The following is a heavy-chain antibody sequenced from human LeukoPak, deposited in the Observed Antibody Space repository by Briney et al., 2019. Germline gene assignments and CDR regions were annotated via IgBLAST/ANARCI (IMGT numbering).Heavy chain of an antibody. Sequence: GGSLRLSCTASGFTFSTYAMAWVRQAPGKGLEWLSYITSSSKINYADSVKGRFTISRDSAKNSLYLQMISLTDEDTAVYYCARSANPGVHDFDPWGQGTLVTVSS. D-gene: IGHD6-6*01. CDR3: ARSANPGVHDFDP. J-gene: IGHJ5*02. CDR1: GFTFSTYA. CDR2: ITSSSKI. V-gene: IGHV3-48*02.